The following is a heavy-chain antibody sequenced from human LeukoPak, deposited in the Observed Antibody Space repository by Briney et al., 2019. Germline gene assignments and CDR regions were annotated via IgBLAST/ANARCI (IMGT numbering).Heavy chain of an antibody. D-gene: IGHD3-22*01. CDR3: ARASRHNYYDSSGCSPDAFDI. Sequence: ASVKVSCKASGYTFTSYYMHWVRQAPGQGLEWMGIINPSGGSTSYAQKFQGRVTMTRDMSTSTVYMELSSLRSEDTAVYYCARASRHNYYDSSGCSPDAFDIWGQGTMVTVSS. CDR1: GYTFTSYY. J-gene: IGHJ3*02. CDR2: INPSGGST. V-gene: IGHV1-46*01.